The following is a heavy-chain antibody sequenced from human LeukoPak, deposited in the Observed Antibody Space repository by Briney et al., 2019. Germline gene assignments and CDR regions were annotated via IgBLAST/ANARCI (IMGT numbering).Heavy chain of an antibody. CDR3: ARAGELRYMDV. CDR2: IKGTGLTT. D-gene: IGHD3-16*01. Sequence: PGGSLRLSCAASGFIFSDYYMAWIRQAPGKGLEWISTIKGTGLTTYYADSVKGRVTISRDNDKNSLFLQMSSLRADDTARYYCARAGELRYMDVWGKGTAVTVSS. CDR1: GFIFSDYY. J-gene: IGHJ6*03. V-gene: IGHV3-11*04.